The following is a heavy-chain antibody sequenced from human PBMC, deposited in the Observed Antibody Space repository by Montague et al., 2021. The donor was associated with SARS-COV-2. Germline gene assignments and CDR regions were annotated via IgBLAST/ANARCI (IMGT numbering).Heavy chain of an antibody. CDR3: ARDPWRITIFGGVTRYGMDV. J-gene: IGHJ6*02. CDR2: IYYSGST. Sequence: SETLSLTCTVSGGSVSSGSYYWSWIRQPPGKGLEWIGYIYYSGSTNYNPSLKSRVTISVDTSKNQFSLKLSSVTAADTAVYYCARDPWRITIFGGVTRYGMDVWGRGTTVTVSS. CDR1: GGSVSSGSYY. D-gene: IGHD3-3*01. V-gene: IGHV4-61*01.